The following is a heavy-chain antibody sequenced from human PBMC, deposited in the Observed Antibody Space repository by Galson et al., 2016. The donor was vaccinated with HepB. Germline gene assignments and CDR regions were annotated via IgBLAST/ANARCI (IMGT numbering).Heavy chain of an antibody. J-gene: IGHJ4*02. D-gene: IGHD3-10*01. Sequence: SLRLSCAASGFTFGDYVLSWFRQAPGKGLEWVGFIRSKAYGGTTEYAASVKGRFTISRDDSRNSVNLQMNRLKTEDTAMYYCVAYYTSGSYYNHYWGQGTLVTVSS. V-gene: IGHV3-49*03. CDR3: VAYYTSGSYYNHY. CDR2: IRSKAYGGTT. CDR1: GFTFGDYV.